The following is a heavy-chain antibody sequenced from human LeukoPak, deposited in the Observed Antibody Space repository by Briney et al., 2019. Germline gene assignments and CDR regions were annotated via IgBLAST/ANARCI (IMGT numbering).Heavy chain of an antibody. J-gene: IGHJ4*02. CDR2: IWYDGSKK. V-gene: IGHV3-33*01. CDR3: VRMYTYGRC. CDR1: GFSFSSYG. Sequence: GGSLRLSCAASGFSFSSYGMHWVRQAPGKGPEWVAVIWYDGSKKDYADSVEGRFTVSRDNSKNTVYLQMNSLRVEDTAVYYCVRMYTYGRCWGQGTLVTVSS. D-gene: IGHD1-1*01.